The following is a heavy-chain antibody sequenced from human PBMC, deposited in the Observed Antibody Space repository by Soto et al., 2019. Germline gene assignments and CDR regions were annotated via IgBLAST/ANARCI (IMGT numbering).Heavy chain of an antibody. D-gene: IGHD2-2*02. Sequence: ASVKVSCKASGYTFTTYTIQWVRQAPGQRLEWMGWINAGNGETKYSQNFQGRVTITRDTSASTAYMQLNSLRSEDTAVYYCARSTTSCYSLCWFDPWGQGTLVTVSS. CDR1: GYTFTTYT. CDR3: ARSTTSCYSLCWFDP. CDR2: INAGNGET. J-gene: IGHJ5*02. V-gene: IGHV1-3*01.